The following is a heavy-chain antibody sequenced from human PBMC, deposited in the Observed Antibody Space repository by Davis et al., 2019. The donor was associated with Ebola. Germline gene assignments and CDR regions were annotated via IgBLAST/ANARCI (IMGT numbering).Heavy chain of an antibody. V-gene: IGHV1-2*06. D-gene: IGHD2-21*02. J-gene: IGHJ6*04. CDR1: GGTFSSYT. CDR3: ARVRYCGGDCSKNYYYGMDV. CDR2: INPNSGGT. Sequence: ASVKVSCKASGGTFSSYTISWVRQAPGQGLEWMGRINPNSGGTNYAQKFQGRVTMTRDTSISTAYMELSRLRSDDTAVYYCARVRYCGGDCSKNYYYGMDVWGKGTTVTVSS.